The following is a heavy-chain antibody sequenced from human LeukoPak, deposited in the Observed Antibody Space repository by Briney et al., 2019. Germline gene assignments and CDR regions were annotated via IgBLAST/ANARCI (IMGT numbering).Heavy chain of an antibody. J-gene: IGHJ4*02. D-gene: IGHD5-18*01. Sequence: ASVKVSCKASGYALTNYYMSWVRQAPGQGPEWMEAIDPSSGNTQFAPKFEGRVTVTTDTSTSTVYMEMSSLRSDDTAMCYCATYPGPTIQGSFDYWGQGTLVTVSS. V-gene: IGHV1-46*01. CDR2: IDPSSGNT. CDR1: GYALTNYY. CDR3: ATYPGPTIQGSFDY.